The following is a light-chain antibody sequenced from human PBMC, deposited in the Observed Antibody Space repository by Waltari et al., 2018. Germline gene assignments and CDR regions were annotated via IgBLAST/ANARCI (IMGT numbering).Light chain of an antibody. J-gene: IGKJ2*01. CDR2: AAS. CDR1: QDISTF. CDR3: QQLSDFPYT. V-gene: IGKV1-9*01. Sequence: DIQLTQSPSFLSASVRDRVSVTCRASQDISTFLVWYHQMPGKAPKVLIHAASSLGTGVPSRFSGSGSGTEFTLTISSLQPEDFATYYCQQLSDFPYTFGQGTKLEIK.